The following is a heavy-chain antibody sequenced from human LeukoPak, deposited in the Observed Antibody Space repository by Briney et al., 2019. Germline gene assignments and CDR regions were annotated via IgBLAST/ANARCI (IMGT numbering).Heavy chain of an antibody. J-gene: IGHJ3*02. D-gene: IGHD6-13*01. CDR3: ASLPGISWPDDAFGI. Sequence: PGGSLRLSCAASGFTFSSYSMNWVRQAPGKGLEWVSSISSSSSYIYYADSVKGRFTISRDNAKNSLYLQMNSLRAEDTAVYYCASLPGISWPDDAFGIWGQGTVVTVSS. CDR2: ISSSSSYI. V-gene: IGHV3-21*01. CDR1: GFTFSSYS.